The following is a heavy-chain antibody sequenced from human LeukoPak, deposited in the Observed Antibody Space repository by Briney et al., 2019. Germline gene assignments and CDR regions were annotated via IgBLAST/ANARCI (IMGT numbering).Heavy chain of an antibody. V-gene: IGHV1-69*05. J-gene: IGHJ5*02. CDR2: IIPIFGTA. CDR3: ASGGIAARWWFDP. Sequence: ASVKVSCKASGGTFSSYAISWVRQAPGQGLEWTGGIIPIFGTANYAQKFQGRVTITTDESTSTAYMELSSLRSEDTAVYYCASGGIAARWWFDPWGQGTLVTVSS. D-gene: IGHD6-6*01. CDR1: GGTFSSYA.